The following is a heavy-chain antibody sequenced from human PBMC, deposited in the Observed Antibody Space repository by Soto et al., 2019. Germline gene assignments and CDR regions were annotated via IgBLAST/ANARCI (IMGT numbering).Heavy chain of an antibody. V-gene: IGHV2-5*01. D-gene: IGHD2-2*01. Sequence: SGPTLVNPTQTLTLTCTFSGFSLTTSGVGVGCIRQPPGKALEWLALIYWNDDKRYSPSLRGRLTITKDTSKNQVVLAMTNMDPVDTATYYCAHHTITPATNWFDPWGLGTLVTVSS. CDR3: AHHTITPATNWFDP. CDR2: IYWNDDK. CDR1: GFSLTTSGVG. J-gene: IGHJ5*02.